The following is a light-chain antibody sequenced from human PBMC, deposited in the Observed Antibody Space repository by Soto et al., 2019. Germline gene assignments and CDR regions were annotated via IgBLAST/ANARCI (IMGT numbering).Light chain of an antibody. V-gene: IGKV1-5*03. CDR3: QHYNSYSEA. CDR1: QTISSW. CDR2: KAS. J-gene: IGKJ1*01. Sequence: DIQMTQSPSTLSGSVGGRVTITCRASQTISSWLAWYQQKPGKAPKLLTYKASTLKSRVPSRFSGSGSGTEFTLTISSLQPDDFATYYCQHYNSYSEAFGQGTKVELK.